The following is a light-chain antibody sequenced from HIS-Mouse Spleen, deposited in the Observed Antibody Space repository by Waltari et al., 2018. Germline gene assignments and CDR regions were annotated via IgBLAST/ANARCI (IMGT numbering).Light chain of an antibody. CDR1: SSDFGSYNL. CDR2: ECS. Sequence: SALTQPASVSGSPGQSITISCTGTSSDFGSYNLLSWYQQPPGKAPKLMIYECSKRPSGVSNRFSGSKSGNTASLTISGLQAEDEADYYCCSYAGSSTYVFGTGTKVTVL. J-gene: IGLJ1*01. CDR3: CSYAGSSTYV. V-gene: IGLV2-23*01.